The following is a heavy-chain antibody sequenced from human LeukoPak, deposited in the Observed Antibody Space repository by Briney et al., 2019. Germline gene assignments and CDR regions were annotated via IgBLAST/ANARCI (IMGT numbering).Heavy chain of an antibody. J-gene: IGHJ4*02. CDR1: GFTFSSYW. Sequence: GGSLRLSCAASGFTFSSYWMSWVRQASGKGLEWVANIKQDGSEKYYVDSVKGRFTISRDNAKNSLYLQMNSLRAEDTAVYYCARVGRDYYDSSGYSHYFDYWGQGTLVTVSS. D-gene: IGHD3-22*01. V-gene: IGHV3-7*03. CDR3: ARVGRDYYDSSGYSHYFDY. CDR2: IKQDGSEK.